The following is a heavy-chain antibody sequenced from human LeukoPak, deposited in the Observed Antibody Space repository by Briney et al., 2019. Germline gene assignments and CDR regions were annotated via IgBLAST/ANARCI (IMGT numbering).Heavy chain of an antibody. J-gene: IGHJ4*02. Sequence: GGSLRLSCAASGFTFDDYGMSWVRQAPGKGLEWVSGINWNGGSTGYADSVKGRFTISRDNAKNSLYLQMNSLRAEDTALYYCAREVLRFLEWSFWVDWGQGTLVTVSS. CDR3: AREVLRFLEWSFWVD. D-gene: IGHD3-3*01. V-gene: IGHV3-20*04. CDR1: GFTFDDYG. CDR2: INWNGGST.